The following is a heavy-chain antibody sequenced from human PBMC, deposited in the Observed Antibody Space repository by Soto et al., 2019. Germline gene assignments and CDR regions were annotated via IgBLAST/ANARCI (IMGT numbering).Heavy chain of an antibody. CDR1: GYTLTGYY. CDR2: INPNSGGT. D-gene: IGHD3-22*01. CDR3: ARDLGARSTMIVVVIFDY. Sequence: ASVKVSCKASGYTLTGYYMHWVRQAPGQGLEWMGWINPNSGGTNYAQKFQGRVTMTRDTSISTAYMELSRLRSDDTAVYYCARDLGARSTMIVVVIFDYWGQGTLVTVSS. J-gene: IGHJ4*02. V-gene: IGHV1-2*02.